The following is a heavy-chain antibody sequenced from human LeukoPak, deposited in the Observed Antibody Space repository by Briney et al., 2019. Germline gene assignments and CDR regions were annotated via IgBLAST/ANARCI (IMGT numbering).Heavy chain of an antibody. V-gene: IGHV3-21*01. D-gene: IGHD1-1*01. J-gene: IGHJ4*02. CDR1: GFSFENYV. CDR3: ATWILRRTTRGDFFDH. CDR2: ISSGSTYL. Sequence: PGGSLRLSCAASGFSFENYVMFWVRQAPGKGLEWVSSISSGSTYLYYAESMKGRFTISRDNARNSLYLQMNSLRAEDTAFYYCATWILRRTTRGDFFDHWGQGTLVTVSS.